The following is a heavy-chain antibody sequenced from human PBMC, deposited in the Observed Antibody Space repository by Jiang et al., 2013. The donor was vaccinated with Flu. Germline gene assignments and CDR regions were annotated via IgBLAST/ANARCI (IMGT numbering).Heavy chain of an antibody. J-gene: IGHJ5*02. CDR1: GDSIGSGTYY. V-gene: IGHV4-39*01. CDR2: IYYSGST. Sequence: LLKPSEALSLTCTVSGDSIGSGTYYWAWIRQPPGKGLEWFGSIYYSGSTYSNPSLKSRVTISVDTSKNQFSLKLKSVTAADTAVYFCARHRTIAGVVLAYNRFDPWGQGTLVTVSS. CDR3: ARHRTIAGVVLAYNRFDP. D-gene: IGHD2-15*01.